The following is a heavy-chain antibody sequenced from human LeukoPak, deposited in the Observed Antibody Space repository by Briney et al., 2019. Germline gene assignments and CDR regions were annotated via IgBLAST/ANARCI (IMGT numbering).Heavy chain of an antibody. Sequence: SQTLSLTCTVSGGSISSGSYYWSWIRQPAGKGLEWIRRIYTSGSTNYNPSLKSRVTISVDTSKNQFSLKLSSVTAADTAVYYCARGPGYYYYGMDVWGQGTTVTVSS. CDR2: IYTSGST. V-gene: IGHV4-61*02. CDR3: ARGPGYYYYGMDV. J-gene: IGHJ6*02. CDR1: GGSISSGSYY.